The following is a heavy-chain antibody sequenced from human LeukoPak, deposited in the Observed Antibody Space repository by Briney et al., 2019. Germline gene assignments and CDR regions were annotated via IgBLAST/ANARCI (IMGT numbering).Heavy chain of an antibody. V-gene: IGHV4-4*07. CDR2: VHTSGTT. Sequence: PSETLSLTCTVSGGSISSYYWNWIRQPAGKGLEWIGRVHTSGTTNYNPSLKSRLTISVDKSKNQFSLKLTSGTAADTAVYYCARDGAGGENWFDPWGQGTLVTVSS. CDR1: GGSISSYY. D-gene: IGHD3-10*01. CDR3: ARDGAGGENWFDP. J-gene: IGHJ5*02.